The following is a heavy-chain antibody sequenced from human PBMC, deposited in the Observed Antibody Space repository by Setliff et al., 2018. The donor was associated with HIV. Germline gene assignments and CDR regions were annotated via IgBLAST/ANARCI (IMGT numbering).Heavy chain of an antibody. D-gene: IGHD3-16*01. Sequence: SETLSLTCTVSGGSINNYYWSWIRQSPGKGLVWIAHIYYNGNTDYNPSLKSRLSISVDTSKNQFSLHLTSVTAADTAIYGCARERPAREGWGDYFDYWGQGKLVTVSS. J-gene: IGHJ4*02. CDR3: ARERPAREGWGDYFDY. V-gene: IGHV4-59*01. CDR1: GGSINNYY. CDR2: IYYNGNT.